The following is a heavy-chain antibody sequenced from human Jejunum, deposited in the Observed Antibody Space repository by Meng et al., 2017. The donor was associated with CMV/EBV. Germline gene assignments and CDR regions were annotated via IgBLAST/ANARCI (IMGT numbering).Heavy chain of an antibody. Sequence: ASRYTFTDYYMYWVRQAPGQGLEWMGRINPNSGDTNYAQKFQGRVTMTRDTSITTAYMELSGLKSDDTAVYFCARDASVTGYYYFDSWGRGTLVTVSS. D-gene: IGHD3-9*01. CDR3: ARDASVTGYYYFDS. J-gene: IGHJ4*02. CDR1: RYTFTDYY. V-gene: IGHV1-2*06. CDR2: INPNSGDT.